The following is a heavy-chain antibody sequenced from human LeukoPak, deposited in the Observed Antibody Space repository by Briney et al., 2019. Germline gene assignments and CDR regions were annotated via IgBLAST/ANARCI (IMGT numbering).Heavy chain of an antibody. V-gene: IGHV4-38-2*01. J-gene: IGHJ4*02. D-gene: IGHD2-2*01. CDR1: GYSISSGYY. Sequence: PSETLSLTWAVSGYSISSGYYWGWIRQPPGKGLEWSGSIYHSGSTYYNPSLKSRVTISVDTSKNQFSLKLSSVTAADTAAYYCARQAGWRRGVLVVVPAASLDYWGQGTLVTVSS. CDR3: ARQAGWRRGVLVVVPAASLDY. CDR2: IYHSGST.